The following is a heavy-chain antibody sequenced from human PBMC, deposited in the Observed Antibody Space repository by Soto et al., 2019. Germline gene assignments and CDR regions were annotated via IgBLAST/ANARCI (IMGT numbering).Heavy chain of an antibody. V-gene: IGHV4-34*01. CDR2: INHSGST. J-gene: IGHJ6*02. D-gene: IGHD6-19*01. CDR3: ASGRAVARYYYGMDV. Sequence: SETLSLTCAVYGGSFSGYYWSWIRQPPGKGLEWIGEINHSGSTNYNPSLKSRVTISVDTSKNQFSLKLSSVTAADTAVYYCASGRAVARYYYGMDVWGQGTTVTVSS. CDR1: GGSFSGYY.